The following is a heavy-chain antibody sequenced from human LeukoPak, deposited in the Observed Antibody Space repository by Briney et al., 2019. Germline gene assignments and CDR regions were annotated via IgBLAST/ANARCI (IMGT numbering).Heavy chain of an antibody. CDR2: ISYDGSDK. CDR3: ARGHYDVLAASYKWTPDY. CDR1: GFTFRSFG. D-gene: IGHD3-9*01. J-gene: IGHJ4*02. Sequence: PGGSLRLSCVASGFTFRSFGMHWVRQAPGKGLEWVAVISYDGSDKYYADSVKGRFTISRDNSKNTLSLQMNSLRVEDTAVYYCARGHYDVLAASYKWTPDYWGQGTLVTVSS. V-gene: IGHV3-30*03.